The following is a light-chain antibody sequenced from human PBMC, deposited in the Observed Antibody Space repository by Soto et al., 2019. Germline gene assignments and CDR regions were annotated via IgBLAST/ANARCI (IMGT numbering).Light chain of an antibody. V-gene: IGKV3D-20*02. CDR1: QSVNSNY. J-gene: IGKJ1*01. CDR3: QQRSNWPPWT. Sequence: EIVLTQSPGTLSLSPGERATLSCRSSQSVNSNYLAWYQQKPGQAPRLLIYAASSRAAGFPDRFSGSGSETDFTITISRLEPEDFAVYYCQQRSNWPPWTFGQGTKVDIK. CDR2: AAS.